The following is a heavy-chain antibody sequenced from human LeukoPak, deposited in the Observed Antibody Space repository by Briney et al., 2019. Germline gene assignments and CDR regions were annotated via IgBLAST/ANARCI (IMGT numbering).Heavy chain of an antibody. CDR1: GFTFTYSG. D-gene: IGHD3-10*01. V-gene: IGHV3-30*18. CDR3: AKEAGPEPSGHYYGMDV. J-gene: IGHJ6*02. Sequence: PGGSLRLSCVASGFTFTYSGLHWVRQAPGKGLEWVAVISYDGSNKYYADSVKGRFTISRDNSKNTLYLQMNSLRAEDTAVYYCAKEAGPEPSGHYYGMDVWGQGTTVTVSS. CDR2: ISYDGSNK.